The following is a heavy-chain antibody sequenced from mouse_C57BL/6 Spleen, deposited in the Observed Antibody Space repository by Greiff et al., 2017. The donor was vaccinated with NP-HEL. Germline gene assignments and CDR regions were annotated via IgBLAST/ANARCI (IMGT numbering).Heavy chain of an antibody. V-gene: IGHV1-64*01. Sequence: VKLQEPGAELVKPGASVKLSCKASGYTFTSYWMHWVKQRPGQGLEWIGMIHPNSGSTNYNEKFKSKATLTVDKSSSTAYMQLSSLTSEDSAVYYCARIYYGNGDYWGQGTTLTVSS. D-gene: IGHD2-1*01. CDR1: GYTFTSYW. CDR3: ARIYYGNGDY. CDR2: IHPNSGST. J-gene: IGHJ2*01.